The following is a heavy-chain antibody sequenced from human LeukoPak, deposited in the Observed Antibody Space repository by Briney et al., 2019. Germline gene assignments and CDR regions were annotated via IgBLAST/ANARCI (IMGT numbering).Heavy chain of an antibody. D-gene: IGHD2-2*01. J-gene: IGHJ3*02. V-gene: IGHV1-2*02. CDR2: INPNSGGT. CDR3: AREWWDIVVVPAAIDAFDI. Sequence: ASVKVSCKASGYTFTGYYMHWVRQAPGQGLEWMGWINPNSGGTNYAQKFQGRVTMARDTSISTAYMELSRLRSDDTAVYYCAREWWDIVVVPAAIDAFDIWGQGTMVTVSS. CDR1: GYTFTGYY.